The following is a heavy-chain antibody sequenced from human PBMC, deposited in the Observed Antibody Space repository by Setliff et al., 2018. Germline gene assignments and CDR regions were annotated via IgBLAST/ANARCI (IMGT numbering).Heavy chain of an antibody. CDR2: IHDSGNPT. J-gene: IGHJ4*02. Sequence: PGGSLRLSCAASGFTFSNYYMTWIRQAPGKGLEWISYIHDSGNPTYYADSVKGRFTVSRDNDKNALYLQMTSLRAEDTAIYYCARTTGYRLEGDFDYWGQGTLVTVSS. V-gene: IGHV3-11*01. CDR3: ARTTGYRLEGDFDY. D-gene: IGHD3-16*01. CDR1: GFTFSNYY.